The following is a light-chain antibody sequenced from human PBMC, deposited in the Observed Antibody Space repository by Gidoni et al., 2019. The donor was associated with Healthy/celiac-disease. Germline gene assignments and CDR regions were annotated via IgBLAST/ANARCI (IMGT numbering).Light chain of an antibody. Sequence: DTQMTPFPSSLSASVGDRVTITCQASQDISNYLNWYQQKPGKAPKLLIYDASNLETGVPSRFSGSGSGTDFTFTISSLQPEDIATYYCQQYDNLPITFGQGTRLEIK. J-gene: IGKJ5*01. CDR1: QDISNY. CDR3: QQYDNLPIT. V-gene: IGKV1-33*01. CDR2: DAS.